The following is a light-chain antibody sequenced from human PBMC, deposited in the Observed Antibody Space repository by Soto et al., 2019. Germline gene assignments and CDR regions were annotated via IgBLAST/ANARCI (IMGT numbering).Light chain of an antibody. CDR2: AAS. Sequence: EVVLTQSPGTLSLSPGDRATLSCRASQSVTNNYLAWYQQKPGQAPRLLIHAASTRATGTPDRFSGSGSGTDFSLTISRLQTEDFATYYCQQSYSTPRVTFGQGTRLEIK. CDR1: QSVTNNY. V-gene: IGKV3-20*01. J-gene: IGKJ5*01. CDR3: QQSYSTPRVT.